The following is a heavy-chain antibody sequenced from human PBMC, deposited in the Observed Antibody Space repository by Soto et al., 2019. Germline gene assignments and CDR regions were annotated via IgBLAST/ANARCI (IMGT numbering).Heavy chain of an antibody. CDR1: GYTLTELS. D-gene: IGHD5-18*01. J-gene: IGHJ5*02. Sequence: GASVKVSCTVSGYTLTELSMHWVRQAPGKGLEWMGGFDPEDGETIYAQKFQGRVTMTEDTSTDTAYMELSSLRSEDTAVYYCATLTTWIQLWAAAGTLWFDPWGQGTLVTVSS. CDR2: FDPEDGET. CDR3: ATLTTWIQLWAAAGTLWFDP. V-gene: IGHV1-24*01.